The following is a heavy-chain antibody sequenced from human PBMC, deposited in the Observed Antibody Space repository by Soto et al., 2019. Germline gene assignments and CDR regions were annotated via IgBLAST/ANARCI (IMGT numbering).Heavy chain of an antibody. D-gene: IGHD4-17*01. CDR3: ARDGGMTTVTTYRHFDD. CDR2: INPNSGNT. Sequence: GASVKVSCKASGYTFTGYYMHWVRQAPGQGLEWMGWINPNSGNTNYAQKFQGRVTMTTDTSTSTAYMELSRLRSDDTAVYYCARDGGMTTVTTYRHFDDWGQGTLVTVSS. J-gene: IGHJ4*02. V-gene: IGHV1-2*02. CDR1: GYTFTGYY.